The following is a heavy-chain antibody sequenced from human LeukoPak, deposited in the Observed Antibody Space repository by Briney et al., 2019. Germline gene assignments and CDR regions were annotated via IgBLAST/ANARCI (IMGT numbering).Heavy chain of an antibody. CDR3: ARSPNYDSLFDY. Sequence: GESLKISCKGSGYRFTSYWIAWVRQMPGKGLEWMGIINPDDSDIRYSPSFQGQVTISADKSISTAYLQWSSLKASDIAMYYCARSPNYDSLFDYWGQGALVTVSS. CDR1: GYRFTSYW. V-gene: IGHV5-51*01. CDR2: INPDDSDI. J-gene: IGHJ4*02. D-gene: IGHD3-22*01.